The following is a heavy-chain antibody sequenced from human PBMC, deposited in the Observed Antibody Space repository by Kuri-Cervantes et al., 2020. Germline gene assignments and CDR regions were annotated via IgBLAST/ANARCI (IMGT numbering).Heavy chain of an antibody. D-gene: IGHD2-21*01. V-gene: IGHV4-59*12. CDR3: ARDLADSDAFDI. J-gene: IGHJ3*02. Sequence: GSLRLSCAVSGVSISTYYWSWIRQSPGKGLEWIGYIYSNGGTDYNPSLKSRVIVSVDESKNHFSLKLSSVTAADTAVYYCARDLADSDAFDIWGQGTMVTVSS. CDR2: IYSNGGT. CDR1: GVSISTYY.